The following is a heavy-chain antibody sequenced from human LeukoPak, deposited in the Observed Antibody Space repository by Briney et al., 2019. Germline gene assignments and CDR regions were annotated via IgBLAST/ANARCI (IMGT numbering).Heavy chain of an antibody. Sequence: QPGGSLRLSCAASGFTFSSYGMSWVRQAPGKGLEWVSAISDSAVNTYYADSAKGRFTISRDNSKNTLYLQMDSLRAEDTAVYFCAKTLLTTRPFDYWGQGALVTVSS. CDR1: GFTFSSYG. V-gene: IGHV3-23*01. J-gene: IGHJ4*02. D-gene: IGHD6-6*01. CDR2: ISDSAVNT. CDR3: AKTLLTTRPFDY.